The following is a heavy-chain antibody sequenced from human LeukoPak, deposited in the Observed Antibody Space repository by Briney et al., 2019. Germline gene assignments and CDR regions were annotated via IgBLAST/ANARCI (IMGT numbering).Heavy chain of an antibody. D-gene: IGHD6-13*01. Sequence: SETLSLTCAVYGGSFSGYYWSWIRQPPGKGLEWIGEINHSGSTNYNPSLKSRVTISVVTSKNQFSLKLSSVTAADTAVYYCASTRQQLVYYYWGQGTLVTVSS. CDR2: INHSGST. V-gene: IGHV4-34*01. CDR3: ASTRQQLVYYY. CDR1: GGSFSGYY. J-gene: IGHJ4*02.